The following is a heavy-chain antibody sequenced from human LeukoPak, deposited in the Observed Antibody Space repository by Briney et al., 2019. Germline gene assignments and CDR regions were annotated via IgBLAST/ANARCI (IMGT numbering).Heavy chain of an antibody. CDR3: AELGITMIGGV. CDR1: GFVFSSYS. Sequence: GGSLRLSCAASGFVFSSYSMNWVRQAPGKGLEWVSSISNGNNYIYYADSVKGRFTISRDNAKNSVYLQMNSLRVEDTAVYYCAELGITMIGGVWGKGTTVTISS. D-gene: IGHD3-10*02. J-gene: IGHJ6*04. V-gene: IGHV3-21*01. CDR2: ISNGNNYI.